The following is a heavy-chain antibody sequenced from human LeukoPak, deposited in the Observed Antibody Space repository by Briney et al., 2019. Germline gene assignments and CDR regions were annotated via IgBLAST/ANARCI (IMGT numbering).Heavy chain of an antibody. CDR2: IYHSGST. D-gene: IGHD2-15*01. CDR1: GYSISSGYY. J-gene: IGHJ6*03. V-gene: IGHV4-38-2*01. CDR3: ASSSRVVVVAATRYYYYYMDV. Sequence: SETLSLTCAVSGYSISSGYYWGWVRQPPGKGLEWIGSIYHSGSTYYNPSLKSRVTISVDTSKNQFSLKLSSVTAADTAVYYCASSSRVVVVAATRYYYYYMDVWGKGTTVTVSS.